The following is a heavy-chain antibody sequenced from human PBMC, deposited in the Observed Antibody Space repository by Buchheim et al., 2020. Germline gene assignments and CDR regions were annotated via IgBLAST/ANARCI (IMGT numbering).Heavy chain of an antibody. CDR3: ARHSVVRGVTPFDY. V-gene: IGHV1-69*04. Sequence: VKKPGSSVKVSCKASGGTFSSYAISWVRQAPGQGLEWMERIIPILGIANYAQKFQGRVTITADKSTSTAYMELSCLRSEDTAVYYCARHSVVRGVTPFDYWGQGTL. D-gene: IGHD3-10*01. J-gene: IGHJ4*02. CDR1: GGTFSSYA. CDR2: IIPILGIA.